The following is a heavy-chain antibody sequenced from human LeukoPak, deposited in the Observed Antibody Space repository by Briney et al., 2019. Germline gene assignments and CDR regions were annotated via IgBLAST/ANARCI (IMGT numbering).Heavy chain of an antibody. D-gene: IGHD6-13*01. J-gene: IGHJ3*02. CDR2: VSYDGSNK. CDR1: GFTFSSYG. V-gene: IGHV3-30*18. Sequence: AGGSLRLSCAASGFTFSSYGMHWVRQAPGKGLEWVAVVSYDGSNKYYVDSVKGRFTISRDNSTNTLYLQMNSLRAEDTAVYYCAKDSGSTWFHDAFDIWGQGTMVTVSS. CDR3: AKDSGSTWFHDAFDI.